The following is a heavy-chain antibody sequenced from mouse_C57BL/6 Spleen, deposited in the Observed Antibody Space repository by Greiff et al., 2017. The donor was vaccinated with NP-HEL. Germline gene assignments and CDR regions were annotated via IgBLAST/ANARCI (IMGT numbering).Heavy chain of an antibody. CDR2: IDPSDSYT. D-gene: IGHD2-2*01. Sequence: VQLQQPGAELVKPGASVKLSCKASGYTFTSYWMQWVKQRPGQGLEWIGEIDPSDSYTNYNQKFKGKATLTVDTSSSTAYMQLSSLTSEDSAVYYCAGGLRRVWFAYWGQGTLVTVSA. CDR3: AGGLRRVWFAY. CDR1: GYTFTSYW. J-gene: IGHJ3*01. V-gene: IGHV1-50*01.